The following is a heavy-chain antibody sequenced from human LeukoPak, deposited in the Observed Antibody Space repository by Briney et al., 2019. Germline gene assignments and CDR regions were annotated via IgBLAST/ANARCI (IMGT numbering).Heavy chain of an antibody. CDR1: GFTFSTYS. V-gene: IGHV3-21*01. J-gene: IGHJ6*02. Sequence: GGSLRLSCAASGFTFSTYSMNWVRQAPGKGLEWVSSISSSGNSMYYADSVKGRFTISRDNAKNSLYLQMHSLRDEDTAVYYCARGNYYGMDVWGQGTTVTVSS. CDR3: ARGNYYGMDV. CDR2: ISSSGNSM.